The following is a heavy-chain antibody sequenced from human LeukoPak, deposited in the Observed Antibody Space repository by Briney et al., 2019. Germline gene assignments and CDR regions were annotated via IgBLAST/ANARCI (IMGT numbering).Heavy chain of an antibody. D-gene: IGHD1-26*01. Sequence: PSETLSLTCTVSGGPISSYYWSWIRQPPGKGLEWIGYMYYSGSINYNPSTNYNPSLKSRVTISVDTSKNQFSLKLSSVTAADTAVYYCARDVGATPGYFDYWGQGTLVTVSS. CDR1: GGPISSYY. CDR2: MYYSGSINYNPST. V-gene: IGHV4-59*01. CDR3: ARDVGATPGYFDY. J-gene: IGHJ4*02.